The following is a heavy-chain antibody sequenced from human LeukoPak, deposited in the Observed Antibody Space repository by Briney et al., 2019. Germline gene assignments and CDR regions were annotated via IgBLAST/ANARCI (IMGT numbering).Heavy chain of an antibody. J-gene: IGHJ6*03. V-gene: IGHV3-23*01. D-gene: IGHD3-16*01. CDR2: ISGSGGST. CDR3: AKGFVPWGEFGYYYYMDV. CDR1: GFTFSSYA. Sequence: GGSLRLSCAASGFTFSSYAMSWVRQAPGKGLEWVSDISGSGGSTYYEDSVKGRFTISRDNSKNTLCLQMNSLRAEDTAVYYCAKGFVPWGEFGYYYYMDVWGKGTTVTVSS.